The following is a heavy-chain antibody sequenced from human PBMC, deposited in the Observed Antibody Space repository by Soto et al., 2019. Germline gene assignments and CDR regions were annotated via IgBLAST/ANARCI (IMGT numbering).Heavy chain of an antibody. V-gene: IGHV3-21*01. CDR1: GFTFSSYS. J-gene: IGHJ4*02. Sequence: NPGGSLRLSCAASGFTFSSYSMNWVRQAPGKGLEWVSSISSSSSYIYYADSVKGRFTISRDNAKNSLYLQMNSLRAEDTAVYYYARDRPDIVVVPAARYSSGWSFDYWGQGTLVTVSS. CDR2: ISSSSSYI. D-gene: IGHD2-2*01. CDR3: ARDRPDIVVVPAARYSSGWSFDY.